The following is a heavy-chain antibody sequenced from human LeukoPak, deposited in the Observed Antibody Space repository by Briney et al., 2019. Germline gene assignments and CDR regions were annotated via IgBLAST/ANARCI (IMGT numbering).Heavy chain of an antibody. D-gene: IGHD2-2*01. CDR2: IYYSGST. CDR1: GGSISSSSYY. CDR3: ARQLGYCSSTSCYADKVDY. V-gene: IGHV4-39*01. J-gene: IGHJ4*02. Sequence: SETLSLTCTLSGGSISSSSYYWGWIRQPPGKGLEWFGSIYYSGSTYYNPSLKSRVTISVDTSKNLFSLKLSYVTAADTAVYYCARQLGYCSSTSCYADKVDYWGQGTLVTVSS.